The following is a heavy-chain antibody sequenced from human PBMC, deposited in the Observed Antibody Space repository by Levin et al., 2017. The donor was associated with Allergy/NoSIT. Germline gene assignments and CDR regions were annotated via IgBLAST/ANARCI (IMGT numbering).Heavy chain of an antibody. V-gene: IGHV4-4*07. J-gene: IGHJ4*02. CDR1: GDSIRRDSINSFY. CDR3: AREWRGWGGFGVTAATYDF. Sequence: SETLSLTCTVSGDSIRRDSINSFYWSWIRQPAGKGLEWIGHIYSGGSTNYNPSLKSRVTMSADTSKNQLSLKLNSVTAADAAVYYCAREWRGWGGFGVTAATYDFWGQGILVTVSS. CDR2: IYSGGST. D-gene: IGHD2-15*01.